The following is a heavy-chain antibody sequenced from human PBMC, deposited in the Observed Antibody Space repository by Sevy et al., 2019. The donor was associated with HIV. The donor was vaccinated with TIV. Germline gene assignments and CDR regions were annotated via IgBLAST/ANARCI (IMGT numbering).Heavy chain of an antibody. Sequence: GGSLRLSCAATGFTFSNYAMHWVRQAPGKGMEWVAIIWSDGAYQYHGDSVKGRFTISRDNSKNTLYLQMNNVRVEDTAVYYCARGGYYFDNAAYYALDSWGQGTLVTVSS. CDR3: ARGGYYFDNAAYYALDS. CDR1: GFTFSNYA. V-gene: IGHV3-33*01. D-gene: IGHD3-22*01. J-gene: IGHJ4*02. CDR2: IWSDGAYQ.